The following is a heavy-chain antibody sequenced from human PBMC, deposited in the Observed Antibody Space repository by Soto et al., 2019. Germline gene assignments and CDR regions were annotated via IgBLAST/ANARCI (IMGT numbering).Heavy chain of an antibody. J-gene: IGHJ4*02. CDR1: GYTFTSYA. CDR2: INAGNGNT. CDR3: ARAFETLDFWSGYYAPDLDY. Sequence: ASVKVSCKASGYTFTSYAMHWVRQAPGQRLEWMGWINAGNGNTKYSQKFQGRVTITRDTSASTAYMELSSLRSEDTAVYYCARAFETLDFWSGYYAPDLDYWGQGTLVTVSS. D-gene: IGHD3-3*01. V-gene: IGHV1-3*01.